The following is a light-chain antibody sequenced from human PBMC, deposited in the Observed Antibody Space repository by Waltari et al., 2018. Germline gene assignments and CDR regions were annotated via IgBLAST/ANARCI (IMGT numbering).Light chain of an antibody. CDR1: QTVSRC. Sequence: IVLTPSPGTLSLSPAEGATLPCRATQTVSRCLAWYQQKPGQAPKLLIYGASTRATGIPDRFTGSGSGTDFSLTISSLEPEDFAIYFCQHYVRLPATFGQGTKVEIK. CDR2: GAS. CDR3: QHYVRLPAT. J-gene: IGKJ1*01. V-gene: IGKV3-20*01.